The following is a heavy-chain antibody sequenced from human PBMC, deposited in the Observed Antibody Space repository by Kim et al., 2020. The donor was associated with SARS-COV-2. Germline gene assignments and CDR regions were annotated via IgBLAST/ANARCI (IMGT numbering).Heavy chain of an antibody. CDR2: ISYDGSNK. V-gene: IGHV3-30-3*01. CDR1: GFTFSSYA. CDR3: ARNKDSPLAAAVYYYYYGMDV. D-gene: IGHD6-13*01. J-gene: IGHJ6*02. Sequence: GGSLRLSCAASGFTFSSYAMHWVRQAPGKGLEWVAVISYDGSNKYYADSVKGRFTISRDNSKNTLYLQMNSLRAEDTAEYYCARNKDSPLAAAVYYYYYGMDVWGQGTTVTVSS.